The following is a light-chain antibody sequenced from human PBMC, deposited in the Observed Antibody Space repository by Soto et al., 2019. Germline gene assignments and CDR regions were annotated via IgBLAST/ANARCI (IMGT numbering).Light chain of an antibody. J-gene: IGKJ1*01. CDR3: QQYNNWPRT. V-gene: IGKV3-15*01. Sequence: EIVMTQSPATVSLSPGERATLSFRASQRVSSGYLGWYQQRPGQAPRLLLYGASTRATGIPARFSGSGSGTEFTLTINSLQSEDFAVYYCQQYNNWPRTFGQGTKVDIK. CDR2: GAS. CDR1: QRVSSGY.